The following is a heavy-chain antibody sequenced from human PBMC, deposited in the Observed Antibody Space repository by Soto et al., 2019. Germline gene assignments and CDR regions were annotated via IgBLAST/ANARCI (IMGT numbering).Heavy chain of an antibody. V-gene: IGHV3-30*18. CDR2: ISYDGYLI. D-gene: IGHD3-10*01. Sequence: GGSLRLSCEASGFTCSKYGMQWVRQAPGKGLEWVAVISYDGYLIYYVDYVKGRFTVARDNSKNTLFLEMNSLRVEDTAVYFCAKDFEVSGSHYGTLNYYYGMDVWGQGTTVTVSS. J-gene: IGHJ6*02. CDR3: AKDFEVSGSHYGTLNYYYGMDV. CDR1: GFTCSKYG.